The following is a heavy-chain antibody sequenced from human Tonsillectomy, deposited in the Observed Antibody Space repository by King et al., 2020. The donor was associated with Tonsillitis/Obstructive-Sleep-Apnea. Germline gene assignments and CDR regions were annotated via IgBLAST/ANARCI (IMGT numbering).Heavy chain of an antibody. CDR3: VKDRAYCGGDCDINWYFDL. Sequence: VQLVESGGGLVQPGGSLRLSCSASGFTFSSYAMHWVRQAPGKGLEYVSAISSNGGSTYYADSVKGRFTISRDNSKNTLYLQMSSLRAEDTAVYYCVKDRAYCGGDCDINWYFDLWGRGTLVTVSS. V-gene: IGHV3-64D*06. CDR2: ISSNGGST. J-gene: IGHJ2*01. CDR1: GFTFSSYA. D-gene: IGHD2-21*02.